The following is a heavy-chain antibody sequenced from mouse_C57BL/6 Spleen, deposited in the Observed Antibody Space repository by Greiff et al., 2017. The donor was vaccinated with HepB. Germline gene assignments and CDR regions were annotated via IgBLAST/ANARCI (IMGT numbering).Heavy chain of an antibody. J-gene: IGHJ2*01. CDR1: GYTFTSYW. CDR3: AIYYYGSSYDY. D-gene: IGHD1-1*01. Sequence: QVQLQQPGAELVKPGASVKVSCKASGYTFTSYWMHWVKQRPGQGLEWIGRIHPSDSDTNYNQKFKGKATLTVDKSSSTAYMPLSSLTSEDSAVYYCAIYYYGSSYDYWGQGTTLTVSS. V-gene: IGHV1-74*01. CDR2: IHPSDSDT.